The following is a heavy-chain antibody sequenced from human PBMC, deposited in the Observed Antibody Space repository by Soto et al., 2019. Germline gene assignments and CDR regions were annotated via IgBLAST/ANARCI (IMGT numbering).Heavy chain of an antibody. J-gene: IGHJ5*02. D-gene: IGHD3-10*01. Sequence: PSETLSLTCTVSGGSISGGGYYWSWIRQHPGKGLEWIGYIYYSGSTYYNPSLKSRVTISVDTSKNQFSLKLSSVTAADTAVYYCARVGELLGVSWFDPWGQGXLVTVYS. CDR3: ARVGELLGVSWFDP. CDR2: IYYSGST. V-gene: IGHV4-31*03. CDR1: GGSISGGGYY.